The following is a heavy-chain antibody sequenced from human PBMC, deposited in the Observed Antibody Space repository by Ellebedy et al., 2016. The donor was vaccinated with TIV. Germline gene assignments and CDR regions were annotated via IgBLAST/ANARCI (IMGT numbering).Heavy chain of an antibody. Sequence: GESLKISCAASGFSFSTYGMHWVRQAPGQGLDWVAVIWYDGFNKDYADSVKGRFTISRDNSKSTLYLEMKSLRVEDTAVYYCAREQSPYYEILTGSFDYWGQGALVTVSS. CDR1: GFSFSTYG. CDR2: IWYDGFNK. V-gene: IGHV3-33*01. D-gene: IGHD3-9*01. CDR3: AREQSPYYEILTGSFDY. J-gene: IGHJ4*02.